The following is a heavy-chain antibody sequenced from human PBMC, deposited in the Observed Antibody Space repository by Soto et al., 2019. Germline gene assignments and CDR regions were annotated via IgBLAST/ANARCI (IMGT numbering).Heavy chain of an antibody. V-gene: IGHV3-23*01. D-gene: IGHD3-3*01. CDR2: IICSGGST. CDR1: GFTFSSYG. J-gene: IGHJ3*02. CDR3: AKGSEEESTYYDSRNDAFDI. Sequence: PGGSLRLSCAASGFTFSSYGMHWVRQAPGKGLECVSVIICSGGSTYYADSVKGRFTISRDNSKNTLYLQMNSLRAEDTAVYYCAKGSEEESTYYDSRNDAFDIWGQGTMVTVSS.